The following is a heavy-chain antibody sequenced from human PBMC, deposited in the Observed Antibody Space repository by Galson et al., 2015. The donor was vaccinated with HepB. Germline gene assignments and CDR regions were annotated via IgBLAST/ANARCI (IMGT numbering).Heavy chain of an antibody. D-gene: IGHD1-26*01. Sequence: ETLSLTCTVSGASTSSYYWSWIRQPPGKGLEWIGYICYNGSTNYNPSLKSRVTISIDTSKNQFSLKLSSVTAADTAVYYCARLVGWMGADYWGQGTPVTVSS. J-gene: IGHJ4*02. CDR3: ARLVGWMGADY. V-gene: IGHV4-59*08. CDR2: ICYNGST. CDR1: GASTSSYY.